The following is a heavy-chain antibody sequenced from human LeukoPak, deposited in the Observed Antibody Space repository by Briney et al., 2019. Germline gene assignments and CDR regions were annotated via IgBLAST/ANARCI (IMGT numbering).Heavy chain of an antibody. Sequence: PSETLSLTCTVSGGSINKYYWSWIRQSPGKGLEWLGYVHDSAGTIYNPSLKSRVTISVGTSKTQFSLKVTSVTTADTAVYYCARVLSFRGLLTSKDSSSPPGDYYYYMDVWGKGTTVTVSS. CDR2: VHDSAGT. D-gene: IGHD6-6*01. J-gene: IGHJ6*03. CDR1: GGSINKYY. V-gene: IGHV4-59*01. CDR3: ARVLSFRGLLTSKDSSSPPGDYYYYMDV.